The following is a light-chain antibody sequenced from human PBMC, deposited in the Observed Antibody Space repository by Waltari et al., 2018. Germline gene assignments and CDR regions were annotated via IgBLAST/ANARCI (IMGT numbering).Light chain of an antibody. J-gene: IGKJ2*01. CDR1: QSISNY. Sequence: DIQMTQSPSSLSASVGDRVTITCRASQSISNYLNWYQQKPGKAPKLLIYAASSLQSGVPSRFSGSGSGTDFTLTITSLQPEDFATYYCQQSYSTPRTFGQGTKLE. CDR2: AAS. CDR3: QQSYSTPRT. V-gene: IGKV1-39*01.